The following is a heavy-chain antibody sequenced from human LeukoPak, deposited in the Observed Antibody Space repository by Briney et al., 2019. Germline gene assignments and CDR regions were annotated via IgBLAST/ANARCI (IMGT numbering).Heavy chain of an antibody. CDR2: ISSSGSTI. V-gene: IGHV3-48*03. Sequence: GGSLRLSCAASGFTFSSYEMNWVRQAPGKGLEWVSYISSSGSTIYYADSVKGRFTISRDNAKDSLYLQMNSLRAEDTAVYYCARSAGLRCFDYWGLGTLVTVSS. D-gene: IGHD4-17*01. J-gene: IGHJ4*02. CDR1: GFTFSSYE. CDR3: ARSAGLRCFDY.